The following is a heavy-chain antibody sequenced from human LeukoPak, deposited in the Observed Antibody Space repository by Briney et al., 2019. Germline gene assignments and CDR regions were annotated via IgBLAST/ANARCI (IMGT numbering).Heavy chain of an antibody. J-gene: IGHJ4*02. CDR3: ARCRTYYYDSSGYYLDY. CDR2: INPSGGST. V-gene: IGHV1-46*01. Sequence: ASVKVSCKASGYTFTSYYMHWVRQAPGQGLEWMGIINPSGGSTSYAQKFQGRVTMTRDTSTSTVYMELSSLRSEDTAVYYCARCRTYYYDSSGYYLDYWGQGTLVNVS. D-gene: IGHD3-22*01. CDR1: GYTFTSYY.